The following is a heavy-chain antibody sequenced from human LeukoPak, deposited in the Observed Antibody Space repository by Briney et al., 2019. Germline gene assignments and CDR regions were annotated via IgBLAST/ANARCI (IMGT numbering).Heavy chain of an antibody. D-gene: IGHD3-22*01. CDR2: IKQDGSEK. V-gene: IGHV3-7*01. Sequence: GGSLRLSCAASGFTFSSYWMSWVRQAPGKGLEWVANIKQDGSEKYYVDSVKGRFTISRDNAKNSLYLQMNSLRAEDTAVYYCAREGRPNYYDSSGLDYWGQGTLVTVPS. J-gene: IGHJ4*02. CDR3: AREGRPNYYDSSGLDY. CDR1: GFTFSSYW.